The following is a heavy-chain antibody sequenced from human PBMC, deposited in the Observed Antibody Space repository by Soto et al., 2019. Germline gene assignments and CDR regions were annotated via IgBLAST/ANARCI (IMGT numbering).Heavy chain of an antibody. CDR2: MNPNSGNT. Sequence: QVQLVQSGAEVKKPGASVKVSCKASGYTFTSYDVNWVRQATGQGLEWMGWMNPNSGNTGYAQKFQGRVTMTKNTSISTAYMELSSLRSEDTAVYYCARVLPWQVARPYYYYGMDVWGQGTTVTVSS. D-gene: IGHD6-19*01. V-gene: IGHV1-8*01. CDR1: GYTFTSYD. J-gene: IGHJ6*02. CDR3: ARVLPWQVARPYYYYGMDV.